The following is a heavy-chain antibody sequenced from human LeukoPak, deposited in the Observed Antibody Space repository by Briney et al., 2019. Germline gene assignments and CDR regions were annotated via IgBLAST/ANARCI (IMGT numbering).Heavy chain of an antibody. J-gene: IGHJ3*02. CDR2: INHSGST. V-gene: IGHV4-34*01. D-gene: IGHD5-12*01. CDR3: ARAEVDNAFDI. CDR1: GGSFSGYY. Sequence: SETLSLTCAVYGGSFSGYYWSWIRQPPGKGLEWIGEINHSGSTNYNPSLKSRVTISVDTSKNQFSLKLSSVTAADTAVYYCARAEVDNAFDIWGQGTMVTVSS.